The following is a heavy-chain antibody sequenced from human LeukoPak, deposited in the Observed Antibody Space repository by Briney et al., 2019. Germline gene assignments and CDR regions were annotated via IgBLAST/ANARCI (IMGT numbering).Heavy chain of an antibody. Sequence: SETLSLTCTASGASVSSGGYYCSWIRQSPGKGLEWIGYMYHTGSTYYNPSLKSRLAISVDWSNNQFSLTVTSVIAADTAVYYCARSAYFYESSTYSVTIDHWGRGTLVTVSS. D-gene: IGHD2/OR15-2a*01. CDR1: GASVSSGGYY. CDR2: MYHTGST. J-gene: IGHJ4*01. V-gene: IGHV4-30-2*06. CDR3: ARSAYFYESSTYSVTIDH.